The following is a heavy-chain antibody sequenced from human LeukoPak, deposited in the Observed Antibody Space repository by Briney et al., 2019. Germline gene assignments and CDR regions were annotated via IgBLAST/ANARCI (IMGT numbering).Heavy chain of an antibody. J-gene: IGHJ6*03. D-gene: IGHD1-26*01. CDR1: GDIFNSYS. CDR2: IVPIFGST. Sequence: SVKVSCNASGDIFNSYSVSWVRQAPGQGLEWMGGIVPIFGSTNYAQKFQGRVTITTDRSTRTAYMELNSLSSDDTAVYYCARVGRSRGSLPNSYYYMDVWGKGTTVTVSS. CDR3: ARVGRSRGSLPNSYYYMDV. V-gene: IGHV1-69*05.